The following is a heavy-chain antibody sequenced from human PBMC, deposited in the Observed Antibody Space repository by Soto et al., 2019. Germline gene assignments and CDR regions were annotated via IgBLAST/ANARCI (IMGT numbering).Heavy chain of an antibody. V-gene: IGHV1-69*08. CDR1: GGTFSSYT. D-gene: IGHD3-10*02. CDR3: AGDTPAMLGGSGFDP. CDR2: IIPILGIA. Sequence: QVQLVQSGAEVKKPGSSVKVSCKASGGTFSSYTISWVRQAPGQGLEWMGRIIPILGIANYAQKFQGRVTITADKSKSTAYMEPGSLRSGETGGYYCAGDTPAMLGGSGFDPWGQGTLVTVSS. J-gene: IGHJ5*02.